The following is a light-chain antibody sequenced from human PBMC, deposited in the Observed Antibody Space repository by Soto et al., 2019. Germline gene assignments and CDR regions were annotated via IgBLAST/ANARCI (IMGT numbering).Light chain of an antibody. CDR3: QQYYSYPPWT. CDR1: QGISSY. CDR2: AAS. Sequence: AIRMTQSPSSLSASTGDRLTITCRASQGISSYLAWYQQKPGKAPKLLIYAASTLQSGVPSRFSGSGSRTDCTLTISCLQSEDFATYYCQQYYSYPPWTFGQGTKVDIK. V-gene: IGKV1-8*01. J-gene: IGKJ1*01.